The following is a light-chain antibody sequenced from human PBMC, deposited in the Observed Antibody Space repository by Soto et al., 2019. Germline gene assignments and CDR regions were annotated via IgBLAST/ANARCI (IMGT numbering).Light chain of an antibody. CDR1: QDISNY. V-gene: IGKV1-33*01. CDR2: DAS. CDR3: QQYDNRPFT. Sequence: DIQMTQSPSSLSASVGDRVTITCQASQDISNYLNWYQQKPGKAPKLLIYDASNLETGVRSRFSGSGPGTDFTFTISSLQPEDIATYYCQQYDNRPFTFGPGTKVDIK. J-gene: IGKJ3*01.